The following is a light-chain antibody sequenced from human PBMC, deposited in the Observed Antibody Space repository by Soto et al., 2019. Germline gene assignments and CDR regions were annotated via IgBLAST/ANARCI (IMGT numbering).Light chain of an antibody. Sequence: DIPMTQSPSYLSASVGDRVTITCRASQSISSYLNWYQQKPGKAPKLLIYAASSLQSGVPSRFSGSGSGTDFTLTISSLQPEDFATYYCQQSYSTVYTFGQGTKLEIK. V-gene: IGKV1-39*01. CDR3: QQSYSTVYT. CDR2: AAS. CDR1: QSISSY. J-gene: IGKJ2*01.